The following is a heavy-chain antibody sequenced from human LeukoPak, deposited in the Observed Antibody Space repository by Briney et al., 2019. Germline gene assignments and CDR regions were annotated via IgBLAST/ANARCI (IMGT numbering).Heavy chain of an antibody. D-gene: IGHD3-9*01. CDR2: ISAYNGNT. V-gene: IGHV1-18*01. Sequence: ASVKVSCKGSGYTFTSYGISWVRQAPGQGLEWMGWISAYNGNTNYAQKLQGRVTMTTDTSTSTAYLELRSLKSDDTAVYYCARVLPVLRYFDWLLNAYYYYYYMDVWGKGTTVTISS. CDR3: ARVLPVLRYFDWLLNAYYYYYYMDV. J-gene: IGHJ6*03. CDR1: GYTFTSYG.